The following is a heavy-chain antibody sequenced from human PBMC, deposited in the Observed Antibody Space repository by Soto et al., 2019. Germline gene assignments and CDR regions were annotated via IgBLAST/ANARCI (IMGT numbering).Heavy chain of an antibody. CDR3: AREGCSSTSCYFYYYSYGMDV. Sequence: SETLSLTCGVLGGSFSGYYWSWIRQSPGKGLEGRGEINHRGSTNYNPSLKTRLTISVDTSNNPFSLKLSSVTAADTAVYYCAREGCSSTSCYFYYYSYGMDVWGQGTTVTVSS. CDR2: INHRGST. D-gene: IGHD2-2*01. CDR1: GGSFSGYY. V-gene: IGHV4-34*01. J-gene: IGHJ6*02.